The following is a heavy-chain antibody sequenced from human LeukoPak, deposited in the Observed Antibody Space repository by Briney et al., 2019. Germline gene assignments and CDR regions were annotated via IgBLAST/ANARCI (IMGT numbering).Heavy chain of an antibody. CDR3: ARARSYGSGSSYYMDV. V-gene: IGHV4-59*01. Sequence: PSQTLSLTCTVSGGSISSYYWSWIRKPPGKGLEWIGYIYYSGSTNYNPSLKSRVTISVDTSKNQFSLKLSSVTAADTAVYYCARARSYGSGSSYYMDVWGKGTTVTISS. CDR2: IYYSGST. J-gene: IGHJ6*03. D-gene: IGHD3-10*01. CDR1: GGSISSYY.